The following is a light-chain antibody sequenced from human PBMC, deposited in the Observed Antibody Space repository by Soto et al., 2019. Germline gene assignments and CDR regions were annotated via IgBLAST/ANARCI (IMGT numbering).Light chain of an antibody. CDR1: QSVLYSSNNXNY. V-gene: IGKV4-1*01. CDR2: WAS. CDR3: QQYYSTPPT. Sequence: DIVMTQSPDSLAVSLGERATINCKSSQSVLYSSNNXNYLAWYQQKPGQPPKLLIYWASTRESGVPDRFSGSGSGTDXXXXIXXXQAEDVAVYYCQQYYSTPPTFGQGTKVEIK. J-gene: IGKJ1*01.